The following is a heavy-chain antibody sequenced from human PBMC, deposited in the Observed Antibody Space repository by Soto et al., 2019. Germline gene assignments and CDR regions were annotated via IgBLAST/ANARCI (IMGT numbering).Heavy chain of an antibody. D-gene: IGHD5-18*01. CDR2: ISSSSSYI. Sequence: PGGSLRLSCAASGFTFSSYSMNWVRQAPGKGLEWVSSISSSSSYIYYADSVKGRFTISRDNAKNSLYLQMNSLRAEDTAVYYCARSVYSYGIGMFWYFDLWGRGTLVTVSS. J-gene: IGHJ2*01. CDR3: ARSVYSYGIGMFWYFDL. CDR1: GFTFSSYS. V-gene: IGHV3-21*04.